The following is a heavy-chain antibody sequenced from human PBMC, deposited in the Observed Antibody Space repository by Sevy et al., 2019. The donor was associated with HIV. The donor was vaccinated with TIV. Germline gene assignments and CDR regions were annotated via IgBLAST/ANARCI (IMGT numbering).Heavy chain of an antibody. J-gene: IGHJ4*02. CDR1: GFSFSSYE. Sequence: GGSLRLSCAASGFSFSSYEMNWVRQAPGKGLEWVSYISSSGSSIYYADSVKGRFTISRDNAKNSLYLQMNSLRAEDTAVYYCARDTMSRGLHFDYWGQGNLVTVSS. CDR3: ARDTMSRGLHFDY. CDR2: ISSSGSSI. V-gene: IGHV3-48*03. D-gene: IGHD3-10*01.